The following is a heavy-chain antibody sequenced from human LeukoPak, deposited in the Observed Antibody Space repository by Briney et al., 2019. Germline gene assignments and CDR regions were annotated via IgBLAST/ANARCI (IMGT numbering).Heavy chain of an antibody. CDR3: ARGITGTRLGLDY. CDR1: GYTFTSYG. D-gene: IGHD1-20*01. Sequence: ASVKVSCKASGYTFTSYGISWVRQAPGQGLEWMGWISAYNGNTNYAQKLQGRVTITRNTSISTAYMELSSLRSEDTAVYYCARGITGTRLGLDYWGQGTLVTVSS. J-gene: IGHJ4*02. V-gene: IGHV1-18*01. CDR2: ISAYNGNT.